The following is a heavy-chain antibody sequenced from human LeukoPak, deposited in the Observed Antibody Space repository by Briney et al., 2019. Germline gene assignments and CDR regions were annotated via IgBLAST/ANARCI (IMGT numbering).Heavy chain of an antibody. D-gene: IGHD6-19*01. Sequence: SETLSLTCTVSGGSISSSSYYWSWIRQPPGKGLEWIGYIYYSGTTYYNPSLKSRVTISLDTSKNQFSLKLSSVTAADTAVYYCARREDSGWYRFDYWGQETLVTVSS. V-gene: IGHV4-61*05. CDR3: ARREDSGWYRFDY. CDR1: GGSISSSSYY. J-gene: IGHJ4*02. CDR2: IYYSGTT.